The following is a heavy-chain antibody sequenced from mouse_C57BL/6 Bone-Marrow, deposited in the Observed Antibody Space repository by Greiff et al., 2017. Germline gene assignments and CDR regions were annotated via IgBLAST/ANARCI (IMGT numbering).Heavy chain of an antibody. CDR1: GYSFTDYN. CDR3: ARVGYGSRNWYFDV. J-gene: IGHJ1*03. D-gene: IGHD1-1*01. Sequence: VQLQQSGPELVKPGASVKISCKASGYSFTDYNMNWVKQSNGKSLEWIGVINPNYGTTSYNQKFKGKATLTVDQSSSTAYMQLNSLTSEDSAIYYCARVGYGSRNWYFDVWGTGTTVTVSS. V-gene: IGHV1-39*01. CDR2: INPNYGTT.